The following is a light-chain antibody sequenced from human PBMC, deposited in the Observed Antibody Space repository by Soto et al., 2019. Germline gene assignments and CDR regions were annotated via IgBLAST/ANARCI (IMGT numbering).Light chain of an antibody. CDR3: QQYSVFSLT. CDR2: KAS. J-gene: IGKJ4*01. CDR1: ESISSW. Sequence: DIQMTQFPSTLSASVGDRVTITCRASESISSWLAWYQQKPGKAPKILIYKASSLESGVPSRFTGSGSGTECTLTISSLQPDDFATYYCQQYSVFSLTFVGGTKVEIK. V-gene: IGKV1-5*03.